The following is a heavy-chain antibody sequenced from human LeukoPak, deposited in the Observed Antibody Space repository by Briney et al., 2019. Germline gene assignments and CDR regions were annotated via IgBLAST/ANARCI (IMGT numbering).Heavy chain of an antibody. D-gene: IGHD5-12*01. CDR1: GFTFSSYA. J-gene: IGHJ4*02. CDR2: ISYDGSNK. V-gene: IGHV3-30-3*01. Sequence: ERSLRLSCAASGFTFSSYAMHWVRQAPGKGLEWVAVISYDGSNKYYAESVKGRFTISRDNSKNTLYLQMNSLRAEDTAIYYCARVAVGGYDFYYFDYWGQGTLVTVSS. CDR3: ARVAVGGYDFYYFDY.